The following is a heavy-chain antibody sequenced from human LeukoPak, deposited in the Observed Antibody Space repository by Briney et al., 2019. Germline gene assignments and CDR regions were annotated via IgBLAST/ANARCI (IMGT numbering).Heavy chain of an antibody. CDR1: DDSINTYR. CDR3: ARWNDDYRAFDI. Sequence: SETLSLACSVSDDSINTYRWNWIRQPPGKGLEWIGYSFHTGSTHYNPSLKSRVTLSVETFKNWVSLRLRSVTAADTAVYFCARWNDDYRAFDIWGQGTMVTVSS. D-gene: IGHD4-17*01. V-gene: IGHV4-59*12. J-gene: IGHJ3*02. CDR2: SFHTGST.